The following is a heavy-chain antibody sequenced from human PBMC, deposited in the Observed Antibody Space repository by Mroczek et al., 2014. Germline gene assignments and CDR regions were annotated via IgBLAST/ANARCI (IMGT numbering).Heavy chain of an antibody. Sequence: QLLESGPGLVKPSQTLSLTCTVSGGSISSGSYYWSWIRQPAGKGLEWIGRIYTSGSTNYNPSLKSRVTMSVDTSKNQFSLKLSSVTAADTAVYYCASITMVRGATSYYYYMDVWGKGTTVTVSS. V-gene: IGHV4-61*02. D-gene: IGHD3-10*01. CDR2: IYTSGST. J-gene: IGHJ6*03. CDR1: GGSISSGSYY. CDR3: ASITMVRGATSYYYYMDV.